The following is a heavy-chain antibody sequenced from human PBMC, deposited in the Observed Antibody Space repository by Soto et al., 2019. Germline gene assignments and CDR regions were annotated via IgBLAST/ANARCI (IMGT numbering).Heavy chain of an antibody. J-gene: IGHJ6*02. V-gene: IGHV1-3*01. Sequence: EASVKVSCKASGYTFTSYAMHWVRQAPGQRLKWMGWINAGNGNTKYSQKFQGRVTITRDTSASTAYMELSSLRPEDTAVYYCARDRYPRYYGMDVWGQGTTVTVSS. CDR2: INAGNGNT. CDR3: ARDRYPRYYGMDV. CDR1: GYTFTSYA. D-gene: IGHD1-20*01.